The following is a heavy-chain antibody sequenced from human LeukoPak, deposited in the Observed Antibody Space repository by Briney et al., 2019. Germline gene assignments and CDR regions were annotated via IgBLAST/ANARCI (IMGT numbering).Heavy chain of an antibody. CDR3: TSEDQGGFDY. V-gene: IGHV3-15*01. CDR2: IKSKTEGGTT. D-gene: IGHD1-26*01. CDR1: RVTFNNAW. J-gene: IGHJ4*02. Sequence: GSLRLSCAASRVTFNNAWMSWVRQTPGKGLEWGGRIKSKTEGGTTDYAAPVKGRFTISRDDSKNTVYLQMNSLKTEDTAVYYCTSEDQGGFDYWGQGTLVTVSS.